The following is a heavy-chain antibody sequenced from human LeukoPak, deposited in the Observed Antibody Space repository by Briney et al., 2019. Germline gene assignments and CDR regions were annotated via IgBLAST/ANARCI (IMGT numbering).Heavy chain of an antibody. CDR1: GFTFSRHW. CDR3: ARGWCSSTNCCAACIQH. CDR2: IKQDGSET. J-gene: IGHJ1*01. V-gene: IGHV3-7*01. D-gene: IGHD2-2*01. Sequence: GGSLRLSCAASGFTFSRHWMSWVRQAPGKGLEWVANIKQDGSETYYVDSVKGRFTISRDNAQNSLYLQMNNLRAEDTAVYYCARGWCSSTNCCAACIQHWGQGTLVTVSS.